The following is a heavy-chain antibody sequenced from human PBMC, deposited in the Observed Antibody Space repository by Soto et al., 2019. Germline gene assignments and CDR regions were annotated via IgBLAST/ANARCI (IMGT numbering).Heavy chain of an antibody. V-gene: IGHV3-53*01. CDR1: GFTVSSNY. CDR3: ARSRDTIFGVVTAAGYYGMDV. CDR2: IYSGGST. Sequence: PGGSLRLSCAASGFTVSSNYMSWVRQAPGKGLEWVSVIYSGGSTYYADSVKGRFTISRDNSKNTLYLQMNSLRAEDTAVYYCARSRDTIFGVVTAAGYYGMDVWGQGTTVTVS. J-gene: IGHJ6*02. D-gene: IGHD3-3*01.